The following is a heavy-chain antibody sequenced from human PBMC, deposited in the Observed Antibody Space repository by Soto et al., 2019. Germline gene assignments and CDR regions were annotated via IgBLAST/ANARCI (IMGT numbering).Heavy chain of an antibody. Sequence: GGSRRLSCAASGFTFSSYAMSWVRQAPGKGLEWVSAISGSGGSTYYANSVKGRFTTSRDNSNNTLDLQMNSLRAEGTAVYYFAKKASANTYWLDPLGPGTLVNGSS. J-gene: IGHJ5*01. CDR2: ISGSGGST. CDR3: AKKASANTYWLDP. V-gene: IGHV3-23*01. CDR1: GFTFSSYA.